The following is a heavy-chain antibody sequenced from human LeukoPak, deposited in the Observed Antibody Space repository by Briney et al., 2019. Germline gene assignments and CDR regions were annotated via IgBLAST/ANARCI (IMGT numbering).Heavy chain of an antibody. CDR3: ARSSYSGNNWFDP. J-gene: IGHJ5*02. V-gene: IGHV4-38-2*01. Sequence: PSETLSLTCAVSGYSISSGYYWGWIRQPTGKGLEWIGSIYHSGSTYYNPSLKSRVTISVDTSKNQFSLKLSSVTAADTAVYYCARSSYSGNNWFDPWGQGTLVTVSS. CDR2: IYHSGST. CDR1: GYSISSGYY. D-gene: IGHD1-26*01.